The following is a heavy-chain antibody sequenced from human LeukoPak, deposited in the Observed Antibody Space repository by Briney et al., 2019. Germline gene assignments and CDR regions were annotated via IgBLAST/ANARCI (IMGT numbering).Heavy chain of an antibody. D-gene: IGHD2-2*01. J-gene: IGHJ6*03. CDR2: INHSGST. CDR3: ATGDCSSSSCDHGNDYYYYYYMDV. Sequence: AETLSLTCAVYGGSFSGYYWSWIRQPPGKGLEWVGEINHSGSTNYNPSLKGRVTISVGTSKNQFSLKLSSVTAADTAVYYCATGDCSSSSCDHGNDYYYYYYMDVWGKGTTVTVSS. V-gene: IGHV4-34*01. CDR1: GGSFSGYY.